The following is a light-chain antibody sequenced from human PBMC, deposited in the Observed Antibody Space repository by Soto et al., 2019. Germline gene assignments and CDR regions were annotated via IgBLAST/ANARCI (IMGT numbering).Light chain of an antibody. CDR2: KAS. V-gene: IGKV1-5*03. Sequence: DIQMTQSPSTLSASVGDRVTITCRASQSISSWLAWYQQKPGKAPKLLIYKASSLQSGVPSRFSGSGSGTEFTLTISSLQPHDFATYYCQQYNKSPSTFGQGTELESK. J-gene: IGKJ2*01. CDR3: QQYNKSPST. CDR1: QSISSW.